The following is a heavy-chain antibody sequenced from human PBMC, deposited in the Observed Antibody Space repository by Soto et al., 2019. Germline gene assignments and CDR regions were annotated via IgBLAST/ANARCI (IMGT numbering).Heavy chain of an antibody. J-gene: IGHJ6*02. CDR1: GGTFSTYA. CDR3: ARRYCISSSCYLYGMDV. Sequence: QVQLVQSGAEVKKPGSSVKVSCKASGGTFSTYAISWVRQAPGQGLEWMGGIIPMFGTANYAQKFQGRATXTXXESTSAAYMERSSLRSEDTAVFYCARRYCISSSCYLYGMDVWGQGTTVTVSS. V-gene: IGHV1-69*05. D-gene: IGHD2-15*01. CDR2: IIPMFGTA.